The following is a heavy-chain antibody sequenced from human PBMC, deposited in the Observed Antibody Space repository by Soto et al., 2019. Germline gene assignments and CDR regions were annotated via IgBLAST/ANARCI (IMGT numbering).Heavy chain of an antibody. CDR2: ISSYNGDT. D-gene: IGHD5-12*01. J-gene: IGHJ6*02. CDR1: GYTFTRSG. V-gene: IGHV1-18*01. Sequence: QVQLEQSGAEVKKPGASVKVSCKASGYTFTRSGISWVRQAPGQGPEWMGWISSYNGDTNYAQTFQGRVTMTTDTSTSPAYMELRSLRSDDTAVYYGAREGVAPYYYYGMDVWGQGTPGTVS. CDR3: AREGVAPYYYYGMDV.